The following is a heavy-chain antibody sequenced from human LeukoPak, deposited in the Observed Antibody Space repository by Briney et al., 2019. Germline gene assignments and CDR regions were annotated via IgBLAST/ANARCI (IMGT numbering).Heavy chain of an antibody. CDR2: IYHSGST. J-gene: IGHJ3*02. Sequence: PSETLSLTCAVSGGSISSGGYSWSWIRQPPGKGLEWIGYIYHSGSTYYNPSLKSRVTISVDRSKNQFSLKLSSVTAADTAVYYCARDLGYHPYAFDIWGQGTMVTVSS. D-gene: IGHD6-25*01. CDR1: GGSISSGGYS. V-gene: IGHV4-30-2*01. CDR3: ARDLGYHPYAFDI.